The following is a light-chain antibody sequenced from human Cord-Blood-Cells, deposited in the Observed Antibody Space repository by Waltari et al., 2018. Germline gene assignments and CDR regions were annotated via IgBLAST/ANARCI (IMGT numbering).Light chain of an antibody. V-gene: IGLV3-1*01. CDR3: QAWDSSAVV. Sequence: SYELTQPPSVSVSPGQTASITCSGDKLGDKYACWYQQKPGQSPVLVSYQDSQRPSGIPERFSGPSSGNTATLSISGTQAMDEADYYCQAWDSSAVVFGGGNKLTVL. CDR2: QDS. CDR1: KLGDKY. J-gene: IGLJ2*01.